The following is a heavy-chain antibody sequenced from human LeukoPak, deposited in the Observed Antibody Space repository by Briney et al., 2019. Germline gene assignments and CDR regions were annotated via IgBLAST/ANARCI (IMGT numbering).Heavy chain of an antibody. J-gene: IGHJ5*02. CDR2: ISGYNGNP. D-gene: IGHD6-6*01. Sequence: ASVNVSCKACGHTFTSYGISGVRQAPGQGLEWMGWISGYNGNPNYAQKLQGRVTMTTDTSTSTAYMELRSLRADDTAVYYCGRSYSSSHPDWFDTWGQGTLVTASS. V-gene: IGHV1-18*01. CDR3: GRSYSSSHPDWFDT. CDR1: GHTFTSYG.